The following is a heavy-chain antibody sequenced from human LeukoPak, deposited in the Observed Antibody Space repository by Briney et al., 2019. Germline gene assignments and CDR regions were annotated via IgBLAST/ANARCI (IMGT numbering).Heavy chain of an antibody. CDR1: GYSISSGYY. Sequence: SETLSLTCAVSGYSISSGYYWGWSRQPPGKGLWWTGSSDRSGSTYYNTSLKSRITISGDTSKNQLSLKLSSVTAADTAVYYCARDSALAQAVMFDYWGQGTLVTVSS. J-gene: IGHJ4*02. D-gene: IGHD6-19*01. CDR2: SDRSGST. CDR3: ARDSALAQAVMFDY. V-gene: IGHV4-38-2*02.